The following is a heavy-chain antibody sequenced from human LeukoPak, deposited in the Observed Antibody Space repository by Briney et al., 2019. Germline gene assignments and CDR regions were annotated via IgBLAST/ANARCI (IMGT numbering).Heavy chain of an antibody. Sequence: PSQTLSLTCTVSGGSISSGGYYWSWIRQPAGKGLEWIGRIFTSGSTNYNPSLKSRVTISIDTSKNQFSLKLRSVTAADTAVYYCARAADALSARDYWGQGTLVTVSS. CDR1: GGSISSGGYY. V-gene: IGHV4-61*02. CDR3: ARAADALSARDY. CDR2: IFTSGST. J-gene: IGHJ4*02.